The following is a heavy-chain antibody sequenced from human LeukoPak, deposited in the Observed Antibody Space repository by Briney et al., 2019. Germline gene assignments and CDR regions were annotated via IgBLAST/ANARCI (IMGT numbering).Heavy chain of an antibody. CDR2: ISSSSSTI. D-gene: IGHD5-12*01. V-gene: IGHV3-48*02. J-gene: IGHJ4*02. CDR1: GFTFSSYS. Sequence: PGGSLRHSCAASGFTFSSYSMNWVRQAPGKGLEWVSYISSSSSTIYYADSVKGRFTISRDNAKNSLYLQMNSLRDEDTAVYYCARDPYSGYDLQAFDYWGQGTLVTVST. CDR3: ARDPYSGYDLQAFDY.